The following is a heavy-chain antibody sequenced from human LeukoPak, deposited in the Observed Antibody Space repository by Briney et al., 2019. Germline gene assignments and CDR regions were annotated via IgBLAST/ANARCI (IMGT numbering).Heavy chain of an antibody. D-gene: IGHD3-10*01. Sequence: PGGSLRLSCAASGFTFSDYYMSWIRQAPGKGLEWVSYISSSSSYTNYADSVEGRFTISRDNAKNSLYLQMNSLGAEDTAVYYCARDLITMVRGAFDIWGQGTMVTVSS. CDR1: GFTFSDYY. V-gene: IGHV3-11*06. CDR2: ISSSSSYT. CDR3: ARDLITMVRGAFDI. J-gene: IGHJ3*02.